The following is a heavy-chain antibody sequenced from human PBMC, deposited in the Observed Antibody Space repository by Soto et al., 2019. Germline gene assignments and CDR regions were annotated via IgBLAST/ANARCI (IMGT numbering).Heavy chain of an antibody. V-gene: IGHV4-39*01. CDR2: IYYSGCT. D-gene: IGHD6-19*01. CDR1: GGSISSSSYY. J-gene: IGHJ4*02. Sequence: SETLSLTCIVSGGSISSSSYYWGWIRQPPGKGLEWIGSIYYSGCTYYNPSLKSRVTISVDTSKNQFSLKLSSVTAADTAVYYCARRRSSGWSDDWGQGTLVTVSS. CDR3: ARRRSSGWSDD.